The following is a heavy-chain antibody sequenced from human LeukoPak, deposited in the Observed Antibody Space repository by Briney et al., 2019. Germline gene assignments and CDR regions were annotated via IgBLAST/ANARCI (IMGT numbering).Heavy chain of an antibody. V-gene: IGHV3-7*01. CDR2: IKEDGSEK. J-gene: IGHJ4*02. CDR1: GFTFSSYW. Sequence: GGPLRLSCAASGFTFSSYWMSWVRQAPGKGLEWVANIKEDGSEKYHVDSVKGRFTISRDNAKNSLYLQMNSLGAEDTAVYYCARDRGDYGDCHDYWGQGTLVTVSS. CDR3: ARDRGDYGDCHDY. D-gene: IGHD4-17*01.